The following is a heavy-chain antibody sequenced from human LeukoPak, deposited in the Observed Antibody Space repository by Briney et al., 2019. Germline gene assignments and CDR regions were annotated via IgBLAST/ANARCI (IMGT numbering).Heavy chain of an antibody. Sequence: GGSLRLSCAASGFTFSSYSMNWVRQAPGKGLEWVSSISSSSSYIYYADSVKGRFTISRDNAKNSLYLQMNSLRAEDTAVYYCARGSTIFGVAYYFDYWGQGTLVTVSS. D-gene: IGHD3-3*01. V-gene: IGHV3-21*01. CDR2: ISSSSSYI. J-gene: IGHJ4*02. CDR1: GFTFSSYS. CDR3: ARGSTIFGVAYYFDY.